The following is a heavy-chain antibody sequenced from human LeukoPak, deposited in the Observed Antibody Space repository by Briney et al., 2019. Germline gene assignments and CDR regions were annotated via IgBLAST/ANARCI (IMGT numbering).Heavy chain of an antibody. V-gene: IGHV1-8*01. CDR1: GYTFTNYD. D-gene: IGHD2-15*01. Sequence: GASVKVSCKASGYTFTNYDVNWVRQATGQGLEWMGWMNPNSGYTGHAQKFQGRVSMTRNTSISTAYMELSSLRSEDTAVYYCARGPAASHRNWFDPRGQGTLVTVSS. CDR2: MNPNSGYT. CDR3: ARGPAASHRNWFDP. J-gene: IGHJ5*02.